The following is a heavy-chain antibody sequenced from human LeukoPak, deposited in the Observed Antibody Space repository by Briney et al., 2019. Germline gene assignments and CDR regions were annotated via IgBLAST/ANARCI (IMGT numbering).Heavy chain of an antibody. V-gene: IGHV3-66*01. Sequence: GGSLRLSCVDSALSVGSNFMSCVRQAPGKGLEWGSVIYTGGSAYFSDSVKGRFTISRDYSDDTVFLQMNSLRVEDTAVYYCAKGLGTNYGGYCTGGSCPVFWGQGTLVTVPS. CDR3: AKGLGTNYGGYCTGGSCPVF. CDR1: ALSVGSNF. J-gene: IGHJ4*02. D-gene: IGHD2-15*01. CDR2: IYTGGSA.